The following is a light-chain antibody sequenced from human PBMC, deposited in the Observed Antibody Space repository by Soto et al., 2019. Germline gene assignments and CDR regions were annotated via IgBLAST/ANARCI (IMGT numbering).Light chain of an antibody. CDR1: SSDVGSYNL. J-gene: IGLJ1*01. CDR3: CSYVGSSTYV. CDR2: EGT. V-gene: IGLV2-23*01. Sequence: QSVLTQPASVSGSPGQSITISCTGTSSDVGSYNLVSWYQQHPGKAPKLRVYEGTKRPPGVSNRFSGSKSGNTASLTISGLQAEDEADYYCCSYVGSSTYVFGTGTKVTVL.